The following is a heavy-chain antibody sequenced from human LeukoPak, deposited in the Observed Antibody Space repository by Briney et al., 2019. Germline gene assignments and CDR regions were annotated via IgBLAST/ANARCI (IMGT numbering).Heavy chain of an antibody. V-gene: IGHV3-33*01. CDR2: IWYDGSNK. D-gene: IGHD1-26*01. CDR1: GFTFSSYG. J-gene: IGHJ4*02. CDR3: ARGGIVGATLSDY. Sequence: GGSLRLSCAASGFTFSSYGMHWVRQAPGKGLERVAVIWYDGSNKYYADSVKGRFTISRDNSKNTLYLQMNSLRAEDTAVYYCARGGIVGATLSDYWGQGTLVTVSS.